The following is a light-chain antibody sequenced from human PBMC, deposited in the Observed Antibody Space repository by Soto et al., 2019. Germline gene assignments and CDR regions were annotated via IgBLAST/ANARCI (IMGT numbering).Light chain of an antibody. CDR1: QSVSSN. CDR3: QQYNNWSPWT. J-gene: IGKJ1*01. Sequence: EIVMTQSPATLSVSPGERANLSCRASQSVSSNLAWYQQKPGQAPRLLIYGASTRATGIPARFSGSGSGTEYTLTISSLQSEDFAVYYCQQYNNWSPWTLGQGTKVDLK. CDR2: GAS. V-gene: IGKV3-15*01.